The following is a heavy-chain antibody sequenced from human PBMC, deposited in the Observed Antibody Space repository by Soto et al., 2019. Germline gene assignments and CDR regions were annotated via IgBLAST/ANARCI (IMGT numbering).Heavy chain of an antibody. CDR2: IYYSGST. D-gene: IGHD3-9*01. J-gene: IGHJ5*02. CDR3: ARAGDILTGFAGNWFDP. V-gene: IGHV4-59*01. CDR1: GGSISSYY. Sequence: SETLSLTCTASGGSISSYYWSWIRQPPGKGLEWIGYIYYSGSTNYNPSLKSRVTISVDTSKNQFSLKLSSVTAADTAVYYCARAGDILTGFAGNWFDPWGQGTLVTVSS.